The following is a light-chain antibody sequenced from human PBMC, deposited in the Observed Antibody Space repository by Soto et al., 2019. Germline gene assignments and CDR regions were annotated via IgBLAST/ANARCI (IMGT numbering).Light chain of an antibody. V-gene: IGKV3-20*01. CDR1: QSVSTNF. CDR3: QQYGRTSWT. CDR2: GAS. Sequence: EIVLTQSPGTLSLSPGEGATLSCRASQSVSTNFFAWYQQKPGQAPRLLIYGASTRATGIPDRFSGSGSGTNFTLTIRKLEHEDFAVYYCQQYGRTSWTFGQGTKVEI. J-gene: IGKJ1*01.